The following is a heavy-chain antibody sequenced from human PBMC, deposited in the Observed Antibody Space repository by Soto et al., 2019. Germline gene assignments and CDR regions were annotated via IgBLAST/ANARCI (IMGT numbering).Heavy chain of an antibody. CDR3: ARQLGLWQPLDY. J-gene: IGHJ4*02. V-gene: IGHV4-59*01. Sequence: KASETLSLTCSVSGGSMRDYYWSWIRQSPGKGPEWIGYIYYSGNTNYDPSLKSRVTISVDMPKSLFSLKLNSVTAADTAVYYCARQLGLWQPLDYWGRGTLVTVSS. D-gene: IGHD1-1*01. CDR1: GGSMRDYY. CDR2: IYYSGNT.